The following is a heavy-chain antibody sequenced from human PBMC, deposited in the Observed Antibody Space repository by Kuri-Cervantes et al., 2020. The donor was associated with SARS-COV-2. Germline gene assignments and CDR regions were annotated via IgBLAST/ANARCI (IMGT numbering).Heavy chain of an antibody. CDR1: GFTFSSYS. V-gene: IGHV3-21*01. D-gene: IGHD3-10*01. J-gene: IGHJ6*03. CDR2: ISSSSSYI. Sequence: ETLSLTCAASGFTFSSYSMNWVRQAPGKGLEWVSSISSSSSYIYYADSVKGRFTISRDNAKNSLYLQMNSLRAEDTAVYYCASTQGVTLLDCYYYYMDVWGKGTTVTVSS. CDR3: ASTQGVTLLDCYYYYMDV.